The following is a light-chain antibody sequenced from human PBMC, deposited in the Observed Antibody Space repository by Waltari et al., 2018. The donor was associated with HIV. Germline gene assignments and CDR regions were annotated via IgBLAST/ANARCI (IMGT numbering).Light chain of an antibody. CDR1: SSNIRAGYD. V-gene: IGLV1-40*01. J-gene: IGLJ1*01. CDR2: GNT. Sequence: QSVLTQPPSVSGAPGQRVTISCTGSSSNIRAGYDVHWYQQLPGTAPKLLIYGNTNRPSGVPDGFSGSEAGTSASLATPGLQAEDEADYYCQSYDSSLSGYVFGTGTKVTVL. CDR3: QSYDSSLSGYV.